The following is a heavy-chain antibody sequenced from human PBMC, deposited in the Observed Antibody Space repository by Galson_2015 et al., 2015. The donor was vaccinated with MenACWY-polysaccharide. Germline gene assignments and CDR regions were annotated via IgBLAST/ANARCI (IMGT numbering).Heavy chain of an antibody. CDR1: GFTFSSYG. V-gene: IGHV3-33*01. CDR3: ARLNAPRSGWSERDDAFDI. CDR2: IWYDGSNK. D-gene: IGHD6-19*01. Sequence: SLRLSCAASGFTFSSYGMHWVRQAPGKGLEWVAVIWYDGSNKYYADSVKGRFTISRDNSKNTLYLQMNSLRAEDTAVYYCARLNAPRSGWSERDDAFDIWGQGTMVTVSS. J-gene: IGHJ3*02.